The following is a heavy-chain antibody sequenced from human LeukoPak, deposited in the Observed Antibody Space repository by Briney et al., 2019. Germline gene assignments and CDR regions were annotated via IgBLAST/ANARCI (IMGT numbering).Heavy chain of an antibody. CDR1: GYSMSSGYY. CDR3: ARGITIFGVVIDDYFDY. Sequence: SETLSLTCAVSGYSMSSGYYWGWSRPPAGKGREWIGSIYHSGSTYYNPSLKSRVTISVDTSKNQFSLKLSSVTAADAAVYYCARGITIFGVVIDDYFDYWGQGTLVTVSS. J-gene: IGHJ4*02. D-gene: IGHD3-3*01. CDR2: IYHSGST. V-gene: IGHV4-38-2*01.